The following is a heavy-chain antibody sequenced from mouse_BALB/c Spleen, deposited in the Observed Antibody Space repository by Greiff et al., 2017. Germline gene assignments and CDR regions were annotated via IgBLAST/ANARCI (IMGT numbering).Heavy chain of an antibody. CDR2: INSNGGST. Sequence: EVQRVESGGGLVQPGGSLKLSCAASGFTFSSYGMSWVRQTPDKRLELVATINSNGGSTYYPDSVKGRFTISRDNAKNTLYLQMSSLKSEDTAMYYCARAPHYYGSSGYYAMDYWGQGTSVTVSS. CDR1: GFTFSSYG. J-gene: IGHJ4*01. V-gene: IGHV5-6-3*01. D-gene: IGHD1-1*01. CDR3: ARAPHYYGSSGYYAMDY.